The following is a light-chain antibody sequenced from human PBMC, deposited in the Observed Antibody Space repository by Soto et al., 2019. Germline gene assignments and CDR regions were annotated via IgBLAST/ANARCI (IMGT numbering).Light chain of an antibody. CDR2: GAS. CDR3: QQYGSSPQWT. Sequence: EIVLTQSPGTLSLSPGERATLSCRARQSVSSSYFAWYQQKPGQSPRLLIYGASSRAPGIPDRFSGSGSGTDFPLTISRPEPEDFAVYYCQQYGSSPQWTFGQGTKVEIK. V-gene: IGKV3-20*01. CDR1: QSVSSSY. J-gene: IGKJ1*01.